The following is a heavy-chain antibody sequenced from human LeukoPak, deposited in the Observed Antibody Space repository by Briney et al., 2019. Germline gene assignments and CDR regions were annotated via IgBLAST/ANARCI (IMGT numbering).Heavy chain of an antibody. CDR2: ISSNGVRT. Sequence: GGSLRLSCSASGFTFSSHAMDWVRQAPGKGLEFVSAISSNGVRTYYADSVKGRFTISRDNSKTTLYLQMNSLRAEDTAVYYCAKVSGYCSNGVCYTHDYWGQGTLVTVSS. CDR3: AKVSGYCSNGVCYTHDY. J-gene: IGHJ4*02. D-gene: IGHD2-8*01. CDR1: GFTFSSHA. V-gene: IGHV3-64*04.